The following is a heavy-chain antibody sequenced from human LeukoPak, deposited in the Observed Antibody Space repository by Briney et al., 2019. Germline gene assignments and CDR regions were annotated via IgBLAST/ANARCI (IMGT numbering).Heavy chain of an antibody. V-gene: IGHV3-53*01. D-gene: IGHD2-21*02. Sequence: GGSLRLSCAASGFTVSSNYMSWVRQAPGKGLEWVSVIYSGGSTYYADSVKGRFTISRDNSKNTLYLQMNSLRAEDTAVYYCASLKGLLPPFDYWGQGTLVTVSS. CDR3: ASLKGLLPPFDY. CDR1: GFTVSSNY. J-gene: IGHJ4*02. CDR2: IYSGGST.